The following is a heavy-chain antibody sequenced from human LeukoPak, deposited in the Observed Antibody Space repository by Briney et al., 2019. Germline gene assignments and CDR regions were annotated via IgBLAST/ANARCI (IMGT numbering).Heavy chain of an antibody. J-gene: IGHJ5*02. D-gene: IGHD1-26*01. CDR2: IYTSGST. CDR3: ARETGSSRWFDP. V-gene: IGHV4-4*07. CDR1: GGSNSSYY. Sequence: SETLSLTCTVSGGSNSSYYWSWIRQAAGKGLEWIGRIYTSGSTNYNPSLKSRVTMSVDMSKNQFSLNLTSVTAADTAVYYCARETGSSRWFDPWVQGTLVTVSS.